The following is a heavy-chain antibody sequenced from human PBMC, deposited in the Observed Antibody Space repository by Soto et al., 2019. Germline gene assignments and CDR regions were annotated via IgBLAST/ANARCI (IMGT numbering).Heavy chain of an antibody. CDR3: AKDGVQSAHGGGYFDL. Sequence: EVQLLESGGGLVQPGGSLRLSCAASGFTFSSYAMSWVRQAPGKGLEWVSAISGSGGSTYYADSVKGRFTISRDNSKNTLYLQMNSLRAEDTAVYYCAKDGVQSAHGGGYFDLWGRGTLVTVSS. CDR2: ISGSGGST. V-gene: IGHV3-23*01. J-gene: IGHJ2*01. D-gene: IGHD2-8*01. CDR1: GFTFSSYA.